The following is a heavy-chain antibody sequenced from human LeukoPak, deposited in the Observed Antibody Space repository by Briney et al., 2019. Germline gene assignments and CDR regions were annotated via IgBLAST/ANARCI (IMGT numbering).Heavy chain of an antibody. CDR3: ARAMDYYYYYYIDV. V-gene: IGHV3-11*04. Sequence: GGSLRLSCAASGFTFSDYYMSWIRQAPGKGLEWVSNISSSGSNIYYADSVKGRFTISRDNAKNSLYLQMNSLRAEDTAIYSCARAMDYYYYYYIDVWGKGTTVTVSS. J-gene: IGHJ6*03. D-gene: IGHD3-10*01. CDR2: ISSSGSNI. CDR1: GFTFSDYY.